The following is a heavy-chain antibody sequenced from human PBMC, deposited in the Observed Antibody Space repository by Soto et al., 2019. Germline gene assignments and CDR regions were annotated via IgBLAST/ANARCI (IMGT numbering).Heavy chain of an antibody. Sequence: SVKVSCKASGGTFDNYAITWVRQAPGQGLEWMAGIIPMLDSANYAEKFQDRVTITADESTSTAYMVVSSLRSEDTVVYYCAMTYHYDSGGKTYFYYGMDVWGQGTTVTVSS. CDR2: IIPMLDSA. V-gene: IGHV1-69*13. CDR1: GGTFDNYA. J-gene: IGHJ6*02. D-gene: IGHD3-22*01. CDR3: AMTYHYDSGGKTYFYYGMDV.